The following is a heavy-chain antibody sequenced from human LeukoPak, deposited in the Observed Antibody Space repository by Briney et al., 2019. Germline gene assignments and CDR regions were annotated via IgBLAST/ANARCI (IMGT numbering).Heavy chain of an antibody. J-gene: IGHJ4*02. CDR3: ATGDRIAVAGTDFDF. V-gene: IGHV1-24*01. D-gene: IGHD6-19*01. Sequence: RASVKVSCKVSGYTLTELSMHWVRQAPGKGLEWMGGFDPEDGETIYAQKFQGRVTMTEDTSTDTACMELNSLRSEDTAVYYCATGDRIAVAGTDFDFWGQGTLVTVSS. CDR1: GYTLTELS. CDR2: FDPEDGET.